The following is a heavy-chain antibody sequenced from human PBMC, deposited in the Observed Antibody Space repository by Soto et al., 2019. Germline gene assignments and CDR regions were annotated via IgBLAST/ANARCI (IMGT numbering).Heavy chain of an antibody. CDR2: IWYDGSNQ. V-gene: IGHV3-33*01. CDR1: GFSFKNYG. J-gene: IGHJ4*02. D-gene: IGHD6-19*01. CDR3: ARDSSHSTGYYYFDY. Sequence: GGSLRLSCAASGFSFKNYGMHWVRQGTGKGLEWMAFIWYDGSNQYYAESVRGRFTISRDNSKNTLYLQMNSLRAEDTAVYYCARDSSHSTGYYYFDYWGQGTLVTVSS.